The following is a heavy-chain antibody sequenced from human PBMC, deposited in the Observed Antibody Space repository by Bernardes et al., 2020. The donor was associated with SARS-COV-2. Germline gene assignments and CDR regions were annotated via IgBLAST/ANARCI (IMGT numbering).Heavy chain of an antibody. CDR1: GFTFSTHA. D-gene: IGHD5-12*01. CDR2: ISDRGFGT. Sequence: GGSLRLSCAASGFTFSTHAMSWVRQAPGKGLEWVSSISDRGFGTYYADSLKGRFTISRDNSQNTLYLQMNSLRAEDTALYYCARRDRYIQWSDAFDIWGQGTMVTVSS. CDR3: ARRDRYIQWSDAFDI. J-gene: IGHJ3*02. V-gene: IGHV3-23*01.